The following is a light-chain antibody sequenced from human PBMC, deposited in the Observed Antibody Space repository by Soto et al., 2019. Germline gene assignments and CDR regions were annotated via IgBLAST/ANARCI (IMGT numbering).Light chain of an antibody. CDR2: EAS. J-gene: IGKJ1*01. CDR1: QGISRW. Sequence: DIQMTQSPSTLSASVGDRVTITCRASQGISRWLAWYQQKPGRAPKLLIYEASILESGVPSRFSGSGSGTEFTLSISSLQPSYFATYYCQQSNSKSWTFGQGTRVEIK. CDR3: QQSNSKSWT. V-gene: IGKV1-5*01.